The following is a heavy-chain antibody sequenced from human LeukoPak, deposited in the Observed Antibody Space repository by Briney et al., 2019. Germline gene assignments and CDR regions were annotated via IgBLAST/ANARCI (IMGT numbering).Heavy chain of an antibody. D-gene: IGHD4-23*01. CDR3: ARGLRWPDF. J-gene: IGHJ4*02. CDR1: GFTFSSYA. Sequence: GGSLRLSCAASGFTFSSYAMNWVRQAPGKGLEWVANIKQDGSEKYYVASVKGRFTISRVNAKNSLYLQMNSLRADDTAVYYCARGLRWPDFGGQGTLVTVSS. V-gene: IGHV3-7*03. CDR2: IKQDGSEK.